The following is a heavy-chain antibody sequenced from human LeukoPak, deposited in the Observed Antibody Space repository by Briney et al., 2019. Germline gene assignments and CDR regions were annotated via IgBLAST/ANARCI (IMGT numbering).Heavy chain of an antibody. CDR2: IYHSGST. CDR3: AREINDYVWGSYRHIDY. V-gene: IGHV4-4*02. D-gene: IGHD3-16*02. J-gene: IGHJ4*02. Sequence: GSLRLSCAASGFTFSSYSMNWVRQAPGKGLEWIGEIYHSGSTNYNPSLKSRVTISVDKSKNQFSLKLSSVTAADTAVYYCAREINDYVWGSYRHIDYWGQGTLVTVSS. CDR1: GFTFSSYSM.